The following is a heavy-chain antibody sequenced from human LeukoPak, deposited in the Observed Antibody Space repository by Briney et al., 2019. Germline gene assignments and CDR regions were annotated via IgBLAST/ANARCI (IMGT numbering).Heavy chain of an antibody. CDR2: INPNSGGT. J-gene: IGHJ4*02. CDR1: GYTFTGYY. Sequence: ASVKASCKASGYTFTGYYMHWVRQAPGQGLEWMGWINPNSGGTNYAQKFQGRVTMTRDTSISTAYMELSRLRSDDTAVYYCARDQLLGSSYGQYYFDYWGQGTLVTVSS. CDR3: ARDQLLGSSYGQYYFDY. D-gene: IGHD6-6*01. V-gene: IGHV1-2*02.